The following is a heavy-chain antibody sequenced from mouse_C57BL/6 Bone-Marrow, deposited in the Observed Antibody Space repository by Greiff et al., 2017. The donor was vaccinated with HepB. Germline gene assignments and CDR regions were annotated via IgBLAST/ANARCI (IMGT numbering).Heavy chain of an antibody. Sequence: QVQLQQPGAELVKPGASVKMSCKASGYTFTSYWITWVKQRPGQGLEWIGDIYPGSGSTNYNEKFKSKATLTVDTSSSTAYMQLSSLTSEDSAVYYCASQDRRQRRPHYYAMDYWGQGTSVTVSS. CDR2: IYPGSGST. CDR1: GYTFTSYW. J-gene: IGHJ4*01. D-gene: IGHD3-2*02. CDR3: ASQDRRQRRPHYYAMDY. V-gene: IGHV1-55*01.